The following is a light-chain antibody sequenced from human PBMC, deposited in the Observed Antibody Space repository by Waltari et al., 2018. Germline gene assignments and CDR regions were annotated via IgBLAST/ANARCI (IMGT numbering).Light chain of an antibody. J-gene: IGKJ1*01. CDR1: QSVSSN. Sequence: EIVMTQSPATLSVSPGERATLSCRASQSVSSNLAWYQQKHGQAPRLLIYGASTRATGIPDRFSGSGSGTEFTLTISSLQSEDFAVYYCQQYNNWPKTFGQGTKVEIK. CDR2: GAS. CDR3: QQYNNWPKT. V-gene: IGKV3-15*01.